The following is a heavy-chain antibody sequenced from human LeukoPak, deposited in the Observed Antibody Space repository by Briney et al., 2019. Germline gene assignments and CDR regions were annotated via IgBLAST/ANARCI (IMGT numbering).Heavy chain of an antibody. Sequence: GGSLRLSCAASGFTVSSNYMSWVRQAPGKGLEWVSVIYSGGSTYYADSVKGRFTISRDNSKNTLYLQMNSLRAEDTAVYYCAREVDSSGRGYWGQGTLVTVSS. CDR3: AREVDSSGRGY. CDR1: GFTVSSNY. D-gene: IGHD6-19*01. J-gene: IGHJ4*02. V-gene: IGHV3-53*01. CDR2: IYSGGST.